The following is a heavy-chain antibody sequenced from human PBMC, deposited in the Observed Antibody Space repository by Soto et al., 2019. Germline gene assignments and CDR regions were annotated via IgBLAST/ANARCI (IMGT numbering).Heavy chain of an antibody. CDR2: ISWDGGNT. J-gene: IGHJ4*02. Sequence: PGGSLRLSCAASGFTFDDYTMHWVRQAPGKGLEWVSMISWDGGNTYYADSVKGRFTISRDKSKNSLYLQMNSLRTEDTALYYCAKDTSWTIDYWGQGTLVTVSS. V-gene: IGHV3-43*01. CDR1: GFTFDDYT. D-gene: IGHD4-17*01. CDR3: AKDTSWTIDY.